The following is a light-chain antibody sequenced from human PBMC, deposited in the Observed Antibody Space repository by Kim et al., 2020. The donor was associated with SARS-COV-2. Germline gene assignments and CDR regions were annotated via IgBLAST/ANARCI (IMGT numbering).Light chain of an antibody. CDR3: QQYDSPPLT. CDR1: QDITNS. Sequence: DIQMTQSPSSLSASVGDRLTITCQASQDITNSLNWYQQKSGKAPKLLIYDTSNLEAGVPSRFSGSGFGTDFTFTISSLQPEDIATYYCQQYDSPPLTFGGGTKVDIK. J-gene: IGKJ4*01. CDR2: DTS. V-gene: IGKV1-33*01.